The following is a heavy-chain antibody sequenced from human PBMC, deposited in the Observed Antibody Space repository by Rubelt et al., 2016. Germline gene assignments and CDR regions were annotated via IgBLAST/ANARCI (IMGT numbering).Heavy chain of an antibody. CDR2: SSSYI. D-gene: IGHD3-10*01. Sequence: SSSYIYYADSVKGRFIISRDNAKNSLYLQMNSLRAEDTAVYYCARVMVRGVTTYYFDYWGQGTLVTVSS. CDR3: ARVMVRGVTTYYFDY. J-gene: IGHJ4*02. V-gene: IGHV3-21*01.